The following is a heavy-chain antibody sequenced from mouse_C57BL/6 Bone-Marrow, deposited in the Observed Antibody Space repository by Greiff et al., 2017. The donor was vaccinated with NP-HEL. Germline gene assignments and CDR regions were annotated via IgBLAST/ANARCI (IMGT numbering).Heavy chain of an antibody. V-gene: IGHV5-17*01. CDR2: ISSGSSTI. Sequence: EVKVVESGGGLVKPGGSLKLSCAASGFTFSDYGMHWVRQAPEKGLEWVAYISSGSSTIYYADTVKGRFPISRDNAKNTLFLQMTSLRPEDTAMYYCAKYYYGSSYWYFDVWGTGTTVTVSS. CDR3: AKYYYGSSYWYFDV. D-gene: IGHD1-1*01. CDR1: GFTFSDYG. J-gene: IGHJ1*03.